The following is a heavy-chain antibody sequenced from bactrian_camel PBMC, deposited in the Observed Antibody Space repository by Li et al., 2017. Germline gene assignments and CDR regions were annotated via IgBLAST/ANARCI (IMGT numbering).Heavy chain of an antibody. CDR2: IYNDGRSI. CDR1: EFTFSTTY. D-gene: IGHD2*01. CDR3: VSQGKDSQSYYYLFGY. Sequence: HVQLVESGGGLVQPGGSLRLSCAASEFTFSTTYINWVRQAPGKGLEWVSSIYNDGRSINYADSVKGRFTVSRDNSKNTVYLQMNSLKPEDTAVYYCVSQGKDSQSYYYLFGYWGQGTQVTVS. J-gene: IGHJ6*01. V-gene: IGHV3S6*01.